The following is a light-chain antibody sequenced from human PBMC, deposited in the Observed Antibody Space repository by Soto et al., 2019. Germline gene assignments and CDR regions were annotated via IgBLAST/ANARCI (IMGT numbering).Light chain of an antibody. CDR2: VNSDGSH. V-gene: IGLV4-69*01. Sequence: QPVLTQSPSASASLGASVKLTCTLSNGHSSYAIAWHQQQPEKGPRYLMKVNSDGSHNKGGGIPDRFSGSSSGAERYLTISSLQSEDEADYYCQTWGTGIVVFGGGTKLTVL. CDR3: QTWGTGIVV. CDR1: NGHSSYA. J-gene: IGLJ2*01.